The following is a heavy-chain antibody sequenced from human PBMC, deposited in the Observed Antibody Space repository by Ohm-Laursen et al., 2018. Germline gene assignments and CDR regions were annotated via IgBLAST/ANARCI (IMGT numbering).Heavy chain of an antibody. Sequence: SLRLSCAASGFTFSDHYMNWVRQAPGKGLEWVSSMSSSCAFYYAASVKARFTISRDNAKNSLYLQMNSLRAEDTAVYYCAAGYSSSWHYFDYWGQGTLVTVSS. D-gene: IGHD6-13*01. V-gene: IGHV3-69-1*01. J-gene: IGHJ4*02. CDR1: GFTFSDHY. CDR2: MSSSCAF. CDR3: AAGYSSSWHYFDY.